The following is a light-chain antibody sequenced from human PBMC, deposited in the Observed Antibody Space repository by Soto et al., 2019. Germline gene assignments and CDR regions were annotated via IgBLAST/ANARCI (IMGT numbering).Light chain of an antibody. CDR1: SADVGTSNF. J-gene: IGLJ1*01. Sequence: QSALTQPASVSGSPGQSITISCTGISADVGTSNFVSWYQHHPGKAPRLILYDVANRPSGVSNRFSGSKSGDTASLTISGLQAEDEGDYYCQSYDSTLSARYVFGTGTKVTVL. CDR2: DVA. V-gene: IGLV2-14*03. CDR3: QSYDSTLSARYV.